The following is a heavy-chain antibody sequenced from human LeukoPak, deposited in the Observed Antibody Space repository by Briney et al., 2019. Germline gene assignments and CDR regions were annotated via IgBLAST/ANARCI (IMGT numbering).Heavy chain of an antibody. CDR2: IKHDGSEK. D-gene: IGHD1-1*01. Sequence: GGSLRLSCTASGFTFNSYSMTWVRQAPGKGLEWAANIKHDGSEKYYVDSVRGRVTISRDNAKNSLYLQMNTLRAEDTAVYFCARHNYYHFDYWGQGTLVTASS. V-gene: IGHV3-7*01. J-gene: IGHJ4*02. CDR3: ARHNYYHFDY. CDR1: GFTFNSYS.